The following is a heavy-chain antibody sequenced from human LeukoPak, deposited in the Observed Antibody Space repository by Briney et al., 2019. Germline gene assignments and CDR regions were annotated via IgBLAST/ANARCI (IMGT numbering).Heavy chain of an antibody. CDR2: IRYDGSNK. V-gene: IGHV3-30*02. CDR3: AKDPGNYDFWSDP. CDR1: GFTFSSYG. Sequence: PGGSLRLSCAASGFTFSSYGMHWVRQAPGKGLEWVAFIRYDGSNKYYADSVKGRFTISRDNSKNTLYLQMNSLRAEDTAVYYCAKDPGNYDFWSDPWGQGTLVTVSS. D-gene: IGHD3-3*01. J-gene: IGHJ5*02.